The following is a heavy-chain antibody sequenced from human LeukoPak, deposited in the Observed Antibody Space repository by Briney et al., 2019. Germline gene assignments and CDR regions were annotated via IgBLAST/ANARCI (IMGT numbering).Heavy chain of an antibody. J-gene: IGHJ4*02. Sequence: PGGSLRLSCAASGFSFSSYGMHWVRQAPGKGLEWVAFVRYDGNKKYYADSVEGRFTISRDNSMNTMYLQMNSLRPEDTAMYYCATIGKESSSGRVDYWGQGTLVTVSS. D-gene: IGHD6-13*01. V-gene: IGHV3-30*02. CDR3: ATIGKESSSGRVDY. CDR2: VRYDGNKK. CDR1: GFSFSSYG.